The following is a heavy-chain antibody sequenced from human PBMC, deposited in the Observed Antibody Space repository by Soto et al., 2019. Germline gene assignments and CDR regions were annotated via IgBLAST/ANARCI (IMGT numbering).Heavy chain of an antibody. CDR1: GFTFSSYG. V-gene: IGHV3-33*01. D-gene: IGHD2-21*01. J-gene: IGHJ4*02. Sequence: GGSLRLSCAASGFTFSSYGMHWVRQAPGKGLEWVAVIWYDGSNKYYADSVKGRFTISRDNSKNTLYLQMNSLRAEDTAVYYCARSVVIAYHFDYWGQGTLVTVSS. CDR3: ARSVVIAYHFDY. CDR2: IWYDGSNK.